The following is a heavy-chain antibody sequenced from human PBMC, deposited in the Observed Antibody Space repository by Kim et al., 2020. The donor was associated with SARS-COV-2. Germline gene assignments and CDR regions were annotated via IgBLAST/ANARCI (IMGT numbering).Heavy chain of an antibody. CDR3: ARQLRYCSGGSCYYYYGMDV. CDR1: GYSFTSYW. CDR2: IDPSDSYT. J-gene: IGHJ6*02. Sequence: GESLKISCKGSGYSFTSYWISWVRQMPGKGLEWMGRIDPSDSYTNYSPSFQGHVTISADKSISTAYLQWSSLKASDTAMYYCARQLRYCSGGSCYYYYGMDVWRQGTTVTVSS. V-gene: IGHV5-10-1*01. D-gene: IGHD2-15*01.